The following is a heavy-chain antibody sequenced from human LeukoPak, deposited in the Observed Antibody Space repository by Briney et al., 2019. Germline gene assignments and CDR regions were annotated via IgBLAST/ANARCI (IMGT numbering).Heavy chain of an antibody. V-gene: IGHV3-53*01. J-gene: IGHJ3*02. CDR2: IYSGGST. CDR1: GFTVSNNY. D-gene: IGHD3-9*01. Sequence: GGSLRLSCAASGFTVSNNYMSWVRQAPGKGLEWVSIIYSGGSTYYADSVKGRFTISRDNAKKTLYLQMNSLTAEDTGVYYCARGQTYYDGSTGYHYYAFDMWGQGTMVTVSS. CDR3: ARGQTYYDGSTGYHYYAFDM.